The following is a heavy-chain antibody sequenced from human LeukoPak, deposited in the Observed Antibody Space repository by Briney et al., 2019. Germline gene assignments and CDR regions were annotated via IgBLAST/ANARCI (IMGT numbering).Heavy chain of an antibody. CDR1: GFTVSSNY. CDR2: IYSGGST. CDR3: LVVLMVYTFPLDY. Sequence: GGSLRLSCAASGFTVSSNYMSWVRQAPGKGLEWVSVIYSGGSTYYADSVKGRFTISRDNSKNTLYLQMNSLRAEDTAVYYCLVVLMVYTFPLDYWGQGTLVRVFS. J-gene: IGHJ4*02. D-gene: IGHD2-8*01. V-gene: IGHV3-53*01.